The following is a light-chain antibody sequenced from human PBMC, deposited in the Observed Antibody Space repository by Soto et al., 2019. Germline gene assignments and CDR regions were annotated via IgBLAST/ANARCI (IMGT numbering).Light chain of an antibody. CDR2: DAS. CDR3: QQYGTSPRT. CDR1: QDIRRH. Sequence: SPADTDTITCRASQDIRRHLAWYQHKPGQAPRLLIFDASSRATGIPDRFSASGSGTDFTLSISRLEPEDFAVYYCQQYGTSPRTFGQGTKVDIK. J-gene: IGKJ1*01. V-gene: IGKV3-20*01.